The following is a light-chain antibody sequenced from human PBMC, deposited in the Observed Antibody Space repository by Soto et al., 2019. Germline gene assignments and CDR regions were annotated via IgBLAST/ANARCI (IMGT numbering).Light chain of an antibody. CDR3: QQSYSTLGT. V-gene: IGKV1D-12*01. CDR1: QAISTW. Sequence: DIQMTQSPSSVSASVGDRVTITCRASQAISTWLAWYQQKPGKAPKLLIYAASNLQTGVPSRFSGSGSGTDFTLTISSLQPEDFATYYCQQSYSTLGTFGQGTKLEIK. CDR2: AAS. J-gene: IGKJ2*01.